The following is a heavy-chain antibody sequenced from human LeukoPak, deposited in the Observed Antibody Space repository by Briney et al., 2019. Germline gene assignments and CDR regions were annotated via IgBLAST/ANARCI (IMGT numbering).Heavy chain of an antibody. D-gene: IGHD3-16*01. CDR1: GGSISSYY. J-gene: IGHJ6*03. V-gene: IGHV4-59*01. Sequence: SETLSLTCTVSGGSISSYYWSWIRQPPGKGLEWIGYIYYSGSTNYNPSLKSRVTISVDTSKNQFSLKLSSVTAADTAVYYCAREGLGGHYYYYMDVWGKGTTVTVSS. CDR2: IYYSGST. CDR3: AREGLGGHYYYYMDV.